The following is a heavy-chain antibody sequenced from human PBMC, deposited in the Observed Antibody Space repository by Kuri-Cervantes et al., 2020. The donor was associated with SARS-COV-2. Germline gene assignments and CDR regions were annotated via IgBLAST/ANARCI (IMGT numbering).Heavy chain of an antibody. CDR1: GFLFSASA. Sequence: GESLKISCEVSGFLFSASAIHWVRQAPGKGLEWMGGFDPEDGETIYAQKFQGRVTMTEDTSTDTAYMELSSLRSEDTAVYYCARGPNLGYCSSTSCYRSYYYMDVWGKGTTVTVSS. CDR3: ARGPNLGYCSSTSCYRSYYYMDV. J-gene: IGHJ6*03. V-gene: IGHV1-24*01. D-gene: IGHD2-2*01. CDR2: FDPEDGET.